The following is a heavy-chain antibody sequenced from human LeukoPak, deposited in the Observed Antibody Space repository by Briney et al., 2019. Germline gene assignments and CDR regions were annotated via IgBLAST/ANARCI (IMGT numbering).Heavy chain of an antibody. Sequence: GGSLRLSCAASGFTFDDYAMHWVRQAPGKGLEWVSGISWNSGSIGYADPVKGRFTISRDNAKNSLYLQMNSLRAEDTALYYCAKGIYDFWSGYHYWGQGTLVTVSS. CDR2: ISWNSGSI. J-gene: IGHJ4*02. CDR3: AKGIYDFWSGYHY. V-gene: IGHV3-9*01. CDR1: GFTFDDYA. D-gene: IGHD3-3*01.